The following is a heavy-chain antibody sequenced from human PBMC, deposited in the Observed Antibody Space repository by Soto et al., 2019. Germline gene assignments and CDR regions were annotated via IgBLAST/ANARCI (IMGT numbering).Heavy chain of an antibody. CDR3: TRDGS. Sequence: GGSLRLSCAASGFPFSSYAMNWVRQTPDKGLERLSYISDSGSTIHYADSVKGRFTISRDNAKNSLYLQMNSLGADDTAVYYCTRDGSWGQGTLVTVSS. CDR2: ISDSGSTI. D-gene: IGHD5-12*01. CDR1: GFPFSSYA. J-gene: IGHJ5*02. V-gene: IGHV3-48*01.